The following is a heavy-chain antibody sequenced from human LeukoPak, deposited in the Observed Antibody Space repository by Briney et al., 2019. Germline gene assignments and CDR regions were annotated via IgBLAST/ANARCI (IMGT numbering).Heavy chain of an antibody. Sequence: GGSLRLSCAASGFTFSSYWMSWVRQAPGKGLEWVANIKQDGSEKYNVDSVKGRFTISRDNAKNTLYLQMNSLRAEDTAVYYCVRGSAAISPALGSWGQGTLVTVSS. CDR2: IKQDGSEK. D-gene: IGHD2-2*02. CDR1: GFTFSSYW. CDR3: VRGSAAISPALGS. J-gene: IGHJ5*02. V-gene: IGHV3-7*01.